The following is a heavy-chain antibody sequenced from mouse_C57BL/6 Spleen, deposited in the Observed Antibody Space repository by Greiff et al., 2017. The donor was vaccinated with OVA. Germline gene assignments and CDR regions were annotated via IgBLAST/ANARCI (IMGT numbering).Heavy chain of an antibody. CDR3: ARQDYGSRYFDY. V-gene: IGHV5-6*01. Sequence: EVQGVESGGDLVKPGGSLKLSCAASGFTFSSYGMSWVRQTPDKRLEWVATISSGGSYTYYPDSVKGRFTISRDNAKNTLYLQRSSLKSEDTAMYYCARQDYGSRYFDYWGQGTTLTVSS. CDR1: GFTFSSYG. J-gene: IGHJ2*01. CDR2: ISSGGSYT. D-gene: IGHD1-1*01.